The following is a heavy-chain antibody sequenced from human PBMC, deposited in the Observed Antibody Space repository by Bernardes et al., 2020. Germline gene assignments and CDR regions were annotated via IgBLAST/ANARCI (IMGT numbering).Heavy chain of an antibody. CDR3: ARDRYGANDY. J-gene: IGHJ4*02. Sequence: GSLRLSCAASGFTFSDYWMHWVRQAPGKGLEWVARINNDGTTTPCADSVKGRFTISRDNSKNTLYLQMNSLRAEDTAVYFCARDRYGANDYWGQGTLVTVSS. CDR1: GFTFSDYW. D-gene: IGHD4-17*01. V-gene: IGHV3-74*01. CDR2: INNDGTTT.